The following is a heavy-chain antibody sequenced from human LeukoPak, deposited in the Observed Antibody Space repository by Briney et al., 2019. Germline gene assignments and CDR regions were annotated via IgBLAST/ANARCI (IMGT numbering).Heavy chain of an antibody. V-gene: IGHV4-31*03. J-gene: IGHJ4*02. Sequence: KSSETLSLTCTVSGGSISSGGYYWGWIRQHPGKGLEWIGYIYYSGSTYYNPSLKSRVTISVDMSKNQFSLKLSSVTAADTAVYYCARGYDSSGYYPGYFDYWGQGTLVTVSS. D-gene: IGHD3-22*01. CDR1: GGSISSGGYY. CDR3: ARGYDSSGYYPGYFDY. CDR2: IYYSGST.